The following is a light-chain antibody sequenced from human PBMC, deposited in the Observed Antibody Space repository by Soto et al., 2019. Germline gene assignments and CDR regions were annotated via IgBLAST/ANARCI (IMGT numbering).Light chain of an antibody. Sequence: QSALTQPRSVSGSPGQSVTISCTGTSSDVGGYNYVSWYQQHPGKAPKVIIYDVTKRLSGVPDRFSASKSANTASLTISGLQAEDEADYYCCSHAGSYTYVLGTGTKVTVL. V-gene: IGLV2-11*01. CDR1: SSDVGGYNY. CDR3: CSHAGSYTYV. CDR2: DVT. J-gene: IGLJ1*01.